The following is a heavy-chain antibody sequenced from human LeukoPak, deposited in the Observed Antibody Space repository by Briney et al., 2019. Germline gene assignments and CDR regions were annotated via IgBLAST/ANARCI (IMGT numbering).Heavy chain of an antibody. D-gene: IGHD3-22*01. CDR2: IYYSGST. V-gene: IGHV4-39*01. Sequence: SETLSLTCTVSGGSISSSSYYWGWIRQPPGKGLEWIGSIYYSGSTYYSPSLKSRVTISVDTSKNQFSLKLSSVTAADTAVYYCARGAPYYYDSSGFDYWGQGALVTVSS. CDR3: ARGAPYYYDSSGFDY. CDR1: GGSISSSSYY. J-gene: IGHJ4*02.